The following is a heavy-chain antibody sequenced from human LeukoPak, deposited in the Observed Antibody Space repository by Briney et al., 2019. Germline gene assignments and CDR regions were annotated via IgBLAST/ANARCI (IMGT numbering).Heavy chain of an antibody. Sequence: GASVTVSCKASGGTFSSYAISWVRRAPGQGLEWMGRIIPIFGIANYAQKFQGRVTITADKSTSTAYMELSSLRSEDTAVYYCARMVDSSGPDIDYWGQGTLVTVSS. V-gene: IGHV1-69*04. CDR2: IIPIFGIA. CDR3: ARMVDSSGPDIDY. D-gene: IGHD3-22*01. CDR1: GGTFSSYA. J-gene: IGHJ4*02.